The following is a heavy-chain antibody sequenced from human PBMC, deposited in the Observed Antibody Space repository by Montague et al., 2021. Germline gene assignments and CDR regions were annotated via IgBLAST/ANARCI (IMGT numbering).Heavy chain of an antibody. V-gene: IGHV4-39*01. CDR3: ARLTFAIGDTPEVFDI. J-gene: IGHJ3*02. Sequence: SETLFLTCSVSGGSISRRPYYWAWIRQPPVKGLEWIATISYNGSPYSDSALKSRVTISVDTSKNQLSLRLTSVTATGTAVYYCARLTFAIGDTPEVFDIWGQGTTVTVSS. D-gene: IGHD3/OR15-3a*01. CDR1: GGSISRRPYY. CDR2: ISYNGSP.